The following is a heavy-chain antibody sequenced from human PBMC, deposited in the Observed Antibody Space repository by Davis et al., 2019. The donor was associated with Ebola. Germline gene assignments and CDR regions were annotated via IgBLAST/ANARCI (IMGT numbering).Heavy chain of an antibody. D-gene: IGHD6-19*01. CDR3: TTDRRREQWLVQIEY. CDR2: LRNKANNYAT. V-gene: IGHV3-73*01. Sequence: GGSLRLSCAASGFTFSTHAMTWVRQASGEGLEWVGRLRNKANNYATAYAASVKGRFTISRDDSKNTLYLQMNSLKTEDTAVYYCTTDRRREQWLVQIEYWGQGTLVTVSS. CDR1: GFTFSTHA. J-gene: IGHJ4*02.